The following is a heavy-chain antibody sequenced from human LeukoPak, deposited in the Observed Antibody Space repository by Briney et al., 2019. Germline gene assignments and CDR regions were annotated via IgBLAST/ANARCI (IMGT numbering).Heavy chain of an antibody. CDR2: IYHSGNA. V-gene: IGHV4-38-2*01. J-gene: IGHJ4*02. CDR3: ARTIAKYNWNYASYTSFDY. D-gene: IGHD1-7*01. CDR1: GYSISIGYY. Sequence: SETHSLTCAVSGYSISIGYYWGWILQPPGKGLEWIGIIYHSGNAYYNPSLKSRVTISVDTSDNQFSLTLSSVTAADTAMYYCARTIAKYNWNYASYTSFDYWGQGTLVTVSS.